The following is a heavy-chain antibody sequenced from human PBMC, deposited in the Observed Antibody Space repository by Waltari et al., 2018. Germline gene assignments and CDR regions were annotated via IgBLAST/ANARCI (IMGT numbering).Heavy chain of an antibody. J-gene: IGHJ4*02. CDR3: ARGRFCSGGSCHHYFDY. V-gene: IGHV3-21*01. CDR1: GFTFSSYS. Sequence: EVQLVESGGGLVKPGGSLSLSCAASGFTFSSYSMNWVRQAPGKGLEWVSSISTSSSYIYYADSVKGRFTISRDNAKNSLYLQMNSLRAEDTAVYYCARGRFCSGGSCHHYFDYWGQGTLVTVSS. D-gene: IGHD2-15*01. CDR2: ISTSSSYI.